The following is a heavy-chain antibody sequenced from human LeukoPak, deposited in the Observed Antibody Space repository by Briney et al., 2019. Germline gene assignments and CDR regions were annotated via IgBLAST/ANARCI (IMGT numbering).Heavy chain of an antibody. CDR3: AKDRSPLFDAFDI. J-gene: IGHJ3*02. CDR2: ISYDGSNK. V-gene: IGHV3-30*18. Sequence: GGSLRLSCAAAGFTFSSYSMNRVRQAPGKGLEWVAVISYDGSNKYYADSVKGRFTISRDNSKNTLYLQMNSLRAEDTAVYYCAKDRSPLFDAFDIWGQGTMVTVSS. CDR1: GFTFSSYS. D-gene: IGHD3-10*02.